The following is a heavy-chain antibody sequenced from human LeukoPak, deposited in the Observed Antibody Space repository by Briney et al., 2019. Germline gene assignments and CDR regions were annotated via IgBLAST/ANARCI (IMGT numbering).Heavy chain of an antibody. Sequence: GGSLRLSCAASGFIFSRYEMNWVRQAPGRGLDWISYISRSGCTIYYADSVRGRFTISRDNGSSSLYLQMNSLRAEDTAIYYCARGPLSPALYFDSWGQGTLVTVSS. J-gene: IGHJ4*02. CDR1: GFIFSRYE. CDR2: ISRSGCTI. V-gene: IGHV3-48*03. D-gene: IGHD3-3*02. CDR3: ARGPLSPALYFDS.